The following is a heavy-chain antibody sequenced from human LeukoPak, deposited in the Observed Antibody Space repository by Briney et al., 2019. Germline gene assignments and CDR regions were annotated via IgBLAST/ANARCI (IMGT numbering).Heavy chain of an antibody. Sequence: GGSLRLSCTASGFSFSTYSMNWVRQAPGKGLEWVSYVSSSSSTIYYADSVKGRFTISRDNAKNSLYLQMNSLRDEDTAVYYCARASFQRWLQLGGDWGQGALVTVSS. CDR2: VSSSSSTI. J-gene: IGHJ4*02. V-gene: IGHV3-48*02. D-gene: IGHD5-24*01. CDR1: GFSFSTYS. CDR3: ARASFQRWLQLGGD.